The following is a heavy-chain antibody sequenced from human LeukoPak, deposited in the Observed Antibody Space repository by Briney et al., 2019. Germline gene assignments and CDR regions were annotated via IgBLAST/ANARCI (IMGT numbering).Heavy chain of an antibody. CDR1: DGSSSRYY. CDR3: ARVRDRSSYFYDLDY. V-gene: IGHV4-59*01. CDR2: IHYSGST. Sequence: SDTLSLTSTSSDGSSSRYYWSWILHPPGKGLEWIWCIHYSGSTNYNPSLKSRLTISVDTSKNQFSLKLSSVTAADTAVYYCARVRDRSSYFYDLDYWGQGTLVTVSS. J-gene: IGHJ4*02. D-gene: IGHD3-22*01.